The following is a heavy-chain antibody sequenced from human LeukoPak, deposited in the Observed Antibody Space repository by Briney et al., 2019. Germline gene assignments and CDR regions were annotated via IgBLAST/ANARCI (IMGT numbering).Heavy chain of an antibody. CDR2: ISAYNGNT. CDR1: GYTFTSYG. CDR3: ARDTSRAGIVVVTANFDY. Sequence: ASVKVSCKASGYTFTSYGISWVRQAPGQGLEWMGWISAYNGNTNYAQKLQGRVTMTTDTSTSTAYMELRSLRSDDTAVYYCARDTSRAGIVVVTANFDYWGQGTLVTVSS. J-gene: IGHJ4*02. V-gene: IGHV1-18*01. D-gene: IGHD2-21*02.